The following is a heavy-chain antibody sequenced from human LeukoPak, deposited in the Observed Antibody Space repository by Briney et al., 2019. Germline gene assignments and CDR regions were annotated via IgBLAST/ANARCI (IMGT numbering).Heavy chain of an antibody. D-gene: IGHD2/OR15-2a*01. Sequence: SVKVSCKASGGTFSSYAISWVRQAPGQGLECMGGIIPIFGTANYAQKFQGRVTITADESTSTAYMELSSLRSEDTAVYYCASRYFTIYTSGFDYWGQGTLVTVSS. CDR1: GGTFSSYA. CDR2: IIPIFGTA. V-gene: IGHV1-69*01. J-gene: IGHJ4*02. CDR3: ASRYFTIYTSGFDY.